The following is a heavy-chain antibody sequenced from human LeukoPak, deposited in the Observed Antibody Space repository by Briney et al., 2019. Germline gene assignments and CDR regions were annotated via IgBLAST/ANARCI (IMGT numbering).Heavy chain of an antibody. D-gene: IGHD4-17*01. CDR3: AREHKSYGDYPYYFDS. Sequence: SQTLSLTCTVSSDSISSGDYYWSWIRQPAGKGLEFIGYINKKGGTFYNPPLRSRVSISIDTSKNQFSPKLTSVTAADTAVYFCAREHKSYGDYPYYFDSWGQGTPVTVSS. CDR1: SDSISSGDYY. V-gene: IGHV4-30-4*01. CDR2: INKKGGT. J-gene: IGHJ4*02.